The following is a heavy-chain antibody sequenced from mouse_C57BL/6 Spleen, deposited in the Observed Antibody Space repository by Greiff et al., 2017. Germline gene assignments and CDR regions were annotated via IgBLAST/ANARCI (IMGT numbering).Heavy chain of an antibody. V-gene: IGHV1-82*01. J-gene: IGHJ1*03. D-gene: IGHD3-3*01. CDR3: ARWGLWYFDV. CDR1: GYAFSSSW. Sequence: QVQLQQSGPELVKPGASVKISCKASGYAFSSSWMNWVKQRPGKGLEWIGRIYPGDGDTNYNGKFKGKATLTADKSSSTAYMQLSSLTSEDSAVYFCARWGLWYFDVWGTGTTVTVSS. CDR2: IYPGDGDT.